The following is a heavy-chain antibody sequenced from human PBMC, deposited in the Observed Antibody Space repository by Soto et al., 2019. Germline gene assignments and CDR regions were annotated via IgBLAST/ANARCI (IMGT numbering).Heavy chain of an antibody. V-gene: IGHV1-46*01. J-gene: IGHJ4*02. CDR2: INPSGGST. D-gene: IGHD3-22*01. Sequence: ASVKVSCKASGYTFTSYYMHWVRQAPGQGLEWMGIINPSGGSTSYAQKFQGRVTMTRDTSTSTVYMELSSLRSEDTAVYYCARDYDSSGYPRYYFDYWGQGTQVTVSS. CDR1: GYTFTSYY. CDR3: ARDYDSSGYPRYYFDY.